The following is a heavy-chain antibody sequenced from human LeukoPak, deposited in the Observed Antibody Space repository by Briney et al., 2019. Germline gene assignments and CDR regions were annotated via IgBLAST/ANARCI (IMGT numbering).Heavy chain of an antibody. CDR1: GGSFSGYY. CDR2: INPRGST. CDR3: ARRSGSFSL. D-gene: IGHD3-10*01. V-gene: IGHV4-34*01. Sequence: SETLSLTCAVYGGSFSGYYWTWIRQPPGKGLEWIGEINPRGSTNYSPSLKSRISVSVDTSKNQFSLKLSSVTAADTAVYHCARRSGSFSLWGQGTLVTVSS. J-gene: IGHJ4*02.